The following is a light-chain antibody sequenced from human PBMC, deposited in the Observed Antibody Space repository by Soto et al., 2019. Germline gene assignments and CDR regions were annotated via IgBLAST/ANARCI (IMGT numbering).Light chain of an antibody. Sequence: QSVLTQPASVSGSPGQSITISCTGTSRDVGGYNYVSWYQQHPGKAPKLMIYDVSNRASGVSNRFSGSKSGNTASLTISGLQADDGADYYCSSYTSSSTLVVFGGGTKVTAL. V-gene: IGLV2-14*01. J-gene: IGLJ2*01. CDR1: SRDVGGYNY. CDR2: DVS. CDR3: SSYTSSSTLVV.